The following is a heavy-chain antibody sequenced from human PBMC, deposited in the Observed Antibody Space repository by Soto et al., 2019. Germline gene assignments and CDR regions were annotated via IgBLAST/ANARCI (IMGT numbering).Heavy chain of an antibody. J-gene: IGHJ3*02. CDR1: AGSISSGGYL. CDR3: ARDISWVGVVANGAHFAFEN. CDR2: IYYSAST. D-gene: IGHD2-15*01. V-gene: IGHV4-31*03. Sequence: TLRLTCTVSAGSISSGGYLWRRIRQHTRKELEWLGSIYYSASTYYNPSLKSRFTIAVSTTQNKISLKQHSMTAAATAAYYCARDISWVGVVANGAHFAFENWGQGTMVTV.